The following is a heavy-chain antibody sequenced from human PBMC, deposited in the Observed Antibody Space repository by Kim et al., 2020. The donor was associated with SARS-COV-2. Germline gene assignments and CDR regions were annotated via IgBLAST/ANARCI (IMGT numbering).Heavy chain of an antibody. J-gene: IGHJ6*03. V-gene: IGHV4-30-4*01. CDR2: IYYSGST. Sequence: SETLSLTCTVSGGSISSGDYYWSWIRQPPGKGLEWIGYIYYSGSTYYNPSLKSRVTISVDTSKNQFSLKLSSVTAADTAVYYCARVFTYGWELVNYYYYMDVWGKGTTVTVSS. D-gene: IGHD1-26*01. CDR1: GGSISSGDYY. CDR3: ARVFTYGWELVNYYYYMDV.